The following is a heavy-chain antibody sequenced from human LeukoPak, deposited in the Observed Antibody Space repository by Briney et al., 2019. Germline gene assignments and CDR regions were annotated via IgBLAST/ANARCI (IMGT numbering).Heavy chain of an antibody. CDR1: GFSVSSKY. D-gene: IGHD4-23*01. CDR2: IYNDGST. V-gene: IGHV3-53*01. CDR3: ARSRGVITVAPFDC. J-gene: IGHJ4*02. Sequence: PGGSLRLSCAISGFSVSSKYMSWVRQPPGKGPEWVSVIYNDGSTYYADSVKGRFTISRDNSKNTLLLQMNSLRAEDTAVYYCARSRGVITVAPFDCWGQGSLVSVS.